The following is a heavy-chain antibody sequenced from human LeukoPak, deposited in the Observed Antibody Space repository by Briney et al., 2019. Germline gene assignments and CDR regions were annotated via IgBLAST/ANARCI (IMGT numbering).Heavy chain of an antibody. CDR1: GGTFSSYA. Sequence: GASVKVSCKASGGTFSSYAISWVRQAPGQGLEWMRGIIPIFGTANYAQKFQGRVTITADESTSTAYMELSSLRSEDTAVYYCARGGWSGYTRGYFDYWGQGTLVTVSS. CDR2: IIPIFGTA. D-gene: IGHD3-3*01. J-gene: IGHJ4*02. CDR3: ARGGWSGYTRGYFDY. V-gene: IGHV1-69*13.